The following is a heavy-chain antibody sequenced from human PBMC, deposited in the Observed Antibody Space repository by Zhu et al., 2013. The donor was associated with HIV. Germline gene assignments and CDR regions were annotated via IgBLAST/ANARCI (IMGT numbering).Heavy chain of an antibody. Sequence: QVQLVQSGAEVKKPGASVKVSCKASGYTFIGYYMHWVRQAPGQGLEWMGWINPNSGDTNYAQNFQGRVTMTRDTSTTTAYMELSALISDDTALYYCARELPHTFHFDYWGQGALVTVSS. V-gene: IGHV1-2*02. J-gene: IGHJ4*02. CDR2: INPNSGDT. CDR3: ARELPHTFHFDY. D-gene: IGHD2-15*01. CDR1: GYTFIGYY.